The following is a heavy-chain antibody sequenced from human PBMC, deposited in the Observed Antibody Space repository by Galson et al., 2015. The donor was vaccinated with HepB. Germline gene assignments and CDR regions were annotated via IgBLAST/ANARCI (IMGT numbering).Heavy chain of an antibody. CDR2: ISSSSSYI. D-gene: IGHD6-19*01. CDR1: GFTFSSYS. CDR3: ARDRSYSSGWYVENYMDV. V-gene: IGHV3-21*01. Sequence: SLRLSCAASGFTFSSYSMNWVRQAPGKGLEWVSSISSSSSYIYYADSVKGRFTISRDNAKNSLYLQMNSLRAEDTAVYYCARDRSYSSGWYVENYMDVWGKGTTVTVSS. J-gene: IGHJ6*03.